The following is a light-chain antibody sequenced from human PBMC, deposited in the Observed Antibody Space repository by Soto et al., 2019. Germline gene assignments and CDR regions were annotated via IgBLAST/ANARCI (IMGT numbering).Light chain of an antibody. J-gene: IGLJ1*01. V-gene: IGLV2-14*01. CDR2: EVS. CDR1: SSDVGAYNY. Sequence: QSALTQPASVSGSPGQSITISCTGTSSDVGAYNYVSWYQQYPGKAPKLMIYEVSDRPSGVSNRFSGSKSGNTASLTISGIQAEDEADYYCSSYTSSSTRVFGTGTKVTVL. CDR3: SSYTSSSTRV.